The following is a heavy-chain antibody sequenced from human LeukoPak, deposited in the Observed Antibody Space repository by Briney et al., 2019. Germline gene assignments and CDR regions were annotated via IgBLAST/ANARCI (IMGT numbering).Heavy chain of an antibody. CDR1: GFTFSSYS. V-gene: IGHV3-21*01. CDR2: ISSSSSCI. J-gene: IGHJ4*02. CDR3: ASSYDSSGYYVH. D-gene: IGHD3-22*01. Sequence: GGSLRLSCAASGFTFSSYSMNWVRQAPGKGLEWVSSISSSSSCIYYADSVKGRFTISRDNAKNSLYLQMNSLRAEDTAVYYCASSYDSSGYYVHWGQGTLVTVSS.